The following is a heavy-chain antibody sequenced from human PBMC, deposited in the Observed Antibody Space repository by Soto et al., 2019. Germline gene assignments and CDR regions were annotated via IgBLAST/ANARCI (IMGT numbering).Heavy chain of an antibody. J-gene: IGHJ1*01. CDR3: ARDWVESLPGEYFQH. V-gene: IGHV3-30-3*01. CDR2: ISYDGSNK. CDR1: GFTFSSYA. D-gene: IGHD3-16*01. Sequence: PGGSLRLSCAASGFTFSSYAMHWVRQAPGKGLEWVAVISYDGSNKYYADSVKGRFTISRDNSKNTLYLQMNSLRAEDTAVYYCARDWVESLPGEYFQHWGQGTLVTVSS.